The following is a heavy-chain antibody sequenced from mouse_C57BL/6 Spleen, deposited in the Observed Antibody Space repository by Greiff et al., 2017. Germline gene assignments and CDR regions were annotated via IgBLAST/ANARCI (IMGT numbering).Heavy chain of an antibody. V-gene: IGHV8-8*01. CDR2: IWWDDDK. CDR1: GFSLSTVGMG. D-gene: IGHD4-1*01. J-gene: IGHJ4*01. CDR3: ARIAGGGILYAMDY. Sequence: QVTLKVSGPGILQPSQTLSLTCSFSGFSLSTVGMGVGWIRQPSGKGLEWRAHIWWDDDKYYNPALKSRLTISKDTSKNQVFLKLANVDTADTATYYCARIAGGGILYAMDYWGQGTSVTVSS.